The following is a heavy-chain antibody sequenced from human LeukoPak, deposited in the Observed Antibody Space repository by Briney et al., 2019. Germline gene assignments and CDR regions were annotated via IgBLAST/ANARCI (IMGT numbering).Heavy chain of an antibody. CDR1: GGSVSGSRYY. CDR3: ASPYYYGSGSCFDY. D-gene: IGHD3-10*01. CDR2: IYYSGST. Sequence: SETLSLTCTVSGGSVSGSRYYWGWLRQPPGKGLEWIGSIYYSGSTYYNPSLKSRVTISVDTSKNQFSLKLSSVTAADTAVYYCASPYYYGSGSCFDYWGQGTLVTVSS. J-gene: IGHJ4*02. V-gene: IGHV4-39*01.